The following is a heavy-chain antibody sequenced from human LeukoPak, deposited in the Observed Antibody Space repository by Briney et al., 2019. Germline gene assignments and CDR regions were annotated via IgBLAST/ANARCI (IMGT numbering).Heavy chain of an antibody. J-gene: IGHJ4*02. CDR1: GFTFSSYG. V-gene: IGHV4-39*01. D-gene: IGHD3-22*01. CDR2: IYYSGST. Sequence: PGGSLRLSCAASGFTFSSYGMHWVRQAPGKGLEWFGSIYYSGSTYYNPSLKSRITISVDTSKNQFSLKLSSVTAADTAVYYCARHNYDSSGYYPDYWGQGTLVTVSS. CDR3: ARHNYDSSGYYPDY.